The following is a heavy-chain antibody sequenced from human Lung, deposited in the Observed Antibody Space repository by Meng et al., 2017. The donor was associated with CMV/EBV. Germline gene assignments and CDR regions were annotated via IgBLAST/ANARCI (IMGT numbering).Heavy chain of an antibody. CDR2: ISGYNDNT. V-gene: IGHV1-18*01. Sequence: ASXXVSXKASGYTFTNYGISWVRQAPGQGLEWMGWISGYNDNTDYTQKFQGRVTMTTDKSTSTAYMELRSLRSDDTAVYYCARSHYYDFWRGYISVPRDPXGQGTLVTVSS. D-gene: IGHD3-3*01. CDR3: ARSHYYDFWRGYISVPRDP. CDR1: GYTFTNYG. J-gene: IGHJ5*02.